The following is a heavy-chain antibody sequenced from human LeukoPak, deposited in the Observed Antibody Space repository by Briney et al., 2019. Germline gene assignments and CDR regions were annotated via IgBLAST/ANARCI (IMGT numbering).Heavy chain of an antibody. J-gene: IGHJ2*01. D-gene: IGHD3-16*01. CDR3: AREHRGGGWYFDL. Sequence: GGSLRLSCAASGFTFRSYSMNWVRQAPGKGLEWVSAIDPSSTYIYYADSVKGRFTISRDNAENSLYLQMNGLRVEDTAVYYCAREHRGGGWYFDLWGRGTLVTVSS. CDR1: GFTFRSYS. V-gene: IGHV3-21*01. CDR2: IDPSSTYI.